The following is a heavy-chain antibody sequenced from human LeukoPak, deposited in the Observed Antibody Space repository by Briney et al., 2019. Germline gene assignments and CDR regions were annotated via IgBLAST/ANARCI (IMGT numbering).Heavy chain of an antibody. V-gene: IGHV3-7*01. J-gene: IGHJ4*02. CDR1: GFTFSSYW. D-gene: IGHD3-22*01. CDR2: IKQDGSEK. Sequence: PGGSLRLSCAASGFTFSSYWMSWVRQAPGKGLEWVANIKQDGSEKYYVDSVKGRFTISRDNAKNSLYLQMNSPRAEDTAVYYCARDPPAYDSSGYYDYWGQGTLVTVSS. CDR3: ARDPPAYDSSGYYDY.